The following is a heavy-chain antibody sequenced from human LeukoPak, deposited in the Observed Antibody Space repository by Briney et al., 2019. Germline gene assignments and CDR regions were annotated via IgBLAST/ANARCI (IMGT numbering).Heavy chain of an antibody. J-gene: IGHJ4*02. CDR1: GGSFSGYY. Sequence: SETLSLTCAVYGGSFSGYYWSWIRQPPGKGLEWIGEINHSGSTNYNPSLKSRVTISVGTSKNQFSLKLSSVTAADTAVYYCARAARTYCSSTSCMAGFDYWGQGTLVTVSS. V-gene: IGHV4-34*01. CDR2: INHSGST. CDR3: ARAARTYCSSTSCMAGFDY. D-gene: IGHD2-2*01.